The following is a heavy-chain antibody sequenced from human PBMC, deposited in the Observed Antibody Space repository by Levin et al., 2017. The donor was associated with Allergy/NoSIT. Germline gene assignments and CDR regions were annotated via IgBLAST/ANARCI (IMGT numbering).Heavy chain of an antibody. J-gene: IGHJ4*02. V-gene: IGHV4-59*01. Sequence: ASQTLSLTCTVSGGSISSYYWSWIRQPPGKGLEWIGYIYYSGSTNYNPSLKSRVTISVDTSKNQFSLKLSSVTAADTAVYYCARNAAGSSFDYWGQGTLVTVSS. CDR2: IYYSGST. CDR3: ARNAAGSSFDY. D-gene: IGHD1-26*01. CDR1: GGSISSYY.